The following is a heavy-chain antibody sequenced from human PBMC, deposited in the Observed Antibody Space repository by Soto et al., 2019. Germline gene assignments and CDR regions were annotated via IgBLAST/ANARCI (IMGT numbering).Heavy chain of an antibody. CDR2: ISAYNGNT. CDR3: ARVKRSYDSSGYYLGWFDP. J-gene: IGHJ5*02. V-gene: IGHV1-18*01. D-gene: IGHD3-22*01. CDR1: GYTFTSYG. Sequence: ASVKVSCKASGYTFTSYGISWVRQAPGQGLEWMGWISAYNGNTNYAQKLQGRVTMTTDTSTSTAYMELRSLRSDDTAVYYCARVKRSYDSSGYYLGWFDPWGQGTLVTVSS.